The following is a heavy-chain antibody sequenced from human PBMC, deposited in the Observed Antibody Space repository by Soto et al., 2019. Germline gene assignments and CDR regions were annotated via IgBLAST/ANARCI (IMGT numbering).Heavy chain of an antibody. V-gene: IGHV5-51*01. CDR1: GYFFTNYW. J-gene: IGHJ4*02. Sequence: PGEALKISCKGSGYFFTNYWIGWVRQVSGKGLEWMGTIYPGDSDTRYSPSFQGLVTISADKSLSTAYLQWSSLEASDTAIYYFAIPYGELSTTNLQYWGQGTLVTVSS. D-gene: IGHD3-10*01. CDR3: AIPYGELSTTNLQY. CDR2: IYPGDSDT.